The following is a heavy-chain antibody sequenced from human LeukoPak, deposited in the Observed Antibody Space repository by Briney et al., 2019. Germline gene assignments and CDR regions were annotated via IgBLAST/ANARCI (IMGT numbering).Heavy chain of an antibody. V-gene: IGHV1-69*04. CDR2: IIPILDIA. J-gene: IGHJ4*02. CDR3: AREPTVTTMSRYFDY. CDR1: GGTFSSYA. D-gene: IGHD4-11*01. Sequence: SVKVSCKASGGTFSSYAISWVRQAPGQGLEWMGRIIPILDIANYAQKFQGRVTMTRDTSTSTVYMELSSLRSEDTAVYYCAREPTVTTMSRYFDYWGQGTLVTVSS.